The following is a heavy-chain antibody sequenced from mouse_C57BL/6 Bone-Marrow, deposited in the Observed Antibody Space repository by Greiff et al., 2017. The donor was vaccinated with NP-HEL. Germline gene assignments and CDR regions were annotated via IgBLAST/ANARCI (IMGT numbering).Heavy chain of an antibody. CDR2: FYPGSGSI. J-gene: IGHJ4*01. V-gene: IGHV1-62-2*01. D-gene: IGHD1-1*01. Sequence: VQLQQSGAELVKPGASVKLSCKASGYTFTEYTIHWVKQRSGQGLEWIGWFYPGSGSIKYNEKFKDKATLTADKSSSTVYMELSRLTSEDSAVYFCARHEDEDYYGSSYAMDYWGQGTSVTVSS. CDR1: GYTFTEYT. CDR3: ARHEDEDYYGSSYAMDY.